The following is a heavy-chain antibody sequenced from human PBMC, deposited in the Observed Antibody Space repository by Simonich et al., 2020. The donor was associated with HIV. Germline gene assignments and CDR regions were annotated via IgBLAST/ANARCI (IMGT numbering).Heavy chain of an antibody. CDR1: GFTFSSYS. CDR2: ISSSGSSI. J-gene: IGHJ6*03. V-gene: IGHV3-48*01. CDR3: ARDEGYSSGWYYYYYMDV. Sequence: EVQLVESGGGLEHPGGSLRLSCAASGFTFSSYSMNWVRQAPGKGLEWVSYISSSGSSIYYADSVKGRFNISRDNAKNSLYLQMNSLRAEDTAVYYCARDEGYSSGWYYYYYMDVWGKGTTVTVSS. D-gene: IGHD6-25*01.